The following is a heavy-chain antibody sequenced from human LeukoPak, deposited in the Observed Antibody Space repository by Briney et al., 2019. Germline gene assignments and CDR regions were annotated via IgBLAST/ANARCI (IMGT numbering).Heavy chain of an antibody. CDR2: ISYDGSNK. D-gene: IGHD2-15*01. CDR1: GFTFSGYA. J-gene: IGHJ4*02. V-gene: IGHV3-30*04. CDR3: ARDWGSLRATLYYFDY. Sequence: GGSLRLSCAASGFTFSGYAMHWVRQAPGKGLEWVAVISYDGSNKYYADSVKGRFTISRDNSKNTLYQQMNSLRAEDTAVYYCARDWGSLRATLYYFDYWGQGTLVTVSS.